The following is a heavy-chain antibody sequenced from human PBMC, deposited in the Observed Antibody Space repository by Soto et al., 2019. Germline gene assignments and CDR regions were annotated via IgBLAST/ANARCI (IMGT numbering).Heavy chain of an antibody. V-gene: IGHV1-46*01. Sequence: QVQLVQSGAEVKKPGASVMLSCKASGYTFTDYYMHWVRQAPGQGLEWMGIINPDGGSTRYAEKFQGRVTMTRDTSMSTFYMELSSLRSEDTAVYYCAKAPRGGVIITTYSAHIDLWGQGTLVTVSS. D-gene: IGHD3-3*01. J-gene: IGHJ5*02. CDR2: INPDGGST. CDR3: AKAPRGGVIITTYSAHIDL. CDR1: GYTFTDYY.